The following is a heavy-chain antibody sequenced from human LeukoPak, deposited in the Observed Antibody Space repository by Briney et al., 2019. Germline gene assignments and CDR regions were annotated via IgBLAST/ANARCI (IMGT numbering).Heavy chain of an antibody. D-gene: IGHD3-22*01. CDR3: AGVSYYYDSSGYPGYYYYYMDV. V-gene: IGHV4-59*01. CDR1: GGSISSYY. J-gene: IGHJ6*03. Sequence: PSETLSLTCTVSGGSISSYYWSWIRQPPGKGLEWIGYIYYSGSTNYNPSLKSRVTISVDTSKNQFSLKLSSVTAADTAVYYCAGVSYYYDSSGYPGYYYYYMDVWGKGTTVTVSS. CDR2: IYYSGST.